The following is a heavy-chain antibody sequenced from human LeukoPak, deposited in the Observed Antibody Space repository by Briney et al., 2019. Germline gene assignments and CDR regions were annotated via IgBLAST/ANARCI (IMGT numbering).Heavy chain of an antibody. D-gene: IGHD7-27*01. CDR2: ISSSSYYV. Sequence: PGGSLRLSCAASGFTFSSYSMNWVRQAPGKGLEWVSSISSSSYYVYYADSVKGRLTISRDNAKNSLYLQMNSLRAEDTAVYYCARDRTGEPDYWGQGTLVTVSS. CDR3: ARDRTGEPDY. CDR1: GFTFSSYS. V-gene: IGHV3-21*01. J-gene: IGHJ4*02.